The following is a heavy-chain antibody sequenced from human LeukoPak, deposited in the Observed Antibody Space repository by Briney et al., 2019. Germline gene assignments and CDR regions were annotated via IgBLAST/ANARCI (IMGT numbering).Heavy chain of an antibody. J-gene: IGHJ3*02. Sequence: GASLKISWKGAGCSFTSYWVGWGRQLPGKGLEWRGIIYPGDSDSRYSPSFQGQVTISADKSISPAYLQWSSLKASDTAMYYCARLHQESQDAFDIWGQGTMVTVSS. D-gene: IGHD5-24*01. CDR1: GCSFTSYW. V-gene: IGHV5-51*01. CDR2: IYPGDSDS. CDR3: ARLHQESQDAFDI.